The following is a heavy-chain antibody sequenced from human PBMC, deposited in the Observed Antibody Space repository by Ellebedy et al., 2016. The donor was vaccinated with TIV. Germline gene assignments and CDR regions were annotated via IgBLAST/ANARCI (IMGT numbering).Heavy chain of an antibody. CDR3: ARAIYGASYL. D-gene: IGHD4-17*01. CDR1: GFTLTNYW. V-gene: IGHV3-7*01. J-gene: IGHJ2*01. CDR2: INEDGTKK. Sequence: GGPLRLSCTASGFTLTNYWMTWVRQAPGKGLEWLANINEDGTKKHYVDSAKGRFTISRDNAGKSLCLQMNSLGADDTAVYYCARAIYGASYLWGRGTLVTVSS.